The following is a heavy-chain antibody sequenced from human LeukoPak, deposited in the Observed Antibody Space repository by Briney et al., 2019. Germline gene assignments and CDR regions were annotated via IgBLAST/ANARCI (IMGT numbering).Heavy chain of an antibody. J-gene: IGHJ4*02. CDR2: ISSSSSYI. V-gene: IGHV3-21*01. CDR1: GFTFSSYS. D-gene: IGHD3-10*01. CDR3: AREDYGSGSSNLDY. Sequence: PGGSLRLSCAASGFTFSSYSMNWVRQAPGKGLEWVSSISSSSSYIYYADSVKGRFTISRDNAKNSLYLQVNSLRAEDTAVYYCAREDYGSGSSNLDYWGQGTLVTVSS.